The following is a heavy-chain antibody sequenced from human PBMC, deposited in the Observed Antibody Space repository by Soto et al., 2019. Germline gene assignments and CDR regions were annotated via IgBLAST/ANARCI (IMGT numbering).Heavy chain of an antibody. CDR2: ISSSGSTI. CDR1: GFTFSDYY. V-gene: IGHV3-11*01. J-gene: IGHJ6*03. CDR3: ARDGIAAAGFRAGYYYYYYMDV. Sequence: GGSLRLSCAASGFTFSDYYMSWIRQAPGKGLEWVSYISSSGSTIYYADSVKGRFTISRDNAKNSLYLQMNSLRAEDTAVYYCARDGIAAAGFRAGYYYYYYMDVWAKGPRSPSP. D-gene: IGHD6-13*01.